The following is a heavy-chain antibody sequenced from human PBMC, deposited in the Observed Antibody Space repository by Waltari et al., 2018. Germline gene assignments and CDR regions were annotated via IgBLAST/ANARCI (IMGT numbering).Heavy chain of an antibody. CDR3: ARGIGYCSGGSCYSSAFDI. V-gene: IGHV4-59*08. CDR1: GGSIRSHY. D-gene: IGHD2-15*01. CDR2: IHDSGTT. Sequence: QVQLQESGPGLVKPSETLSLTCIVSGGSIRSHYWSWIRQPPGKGLEWIAYIHDSGTTAYNPSYKSRVTISRDTAKNQFSLKLSSVTAADTAVYYCARGIGYCSGGSCYSSAFDIWGQGTMVTVSS. J-gene: IGHJ3*02.